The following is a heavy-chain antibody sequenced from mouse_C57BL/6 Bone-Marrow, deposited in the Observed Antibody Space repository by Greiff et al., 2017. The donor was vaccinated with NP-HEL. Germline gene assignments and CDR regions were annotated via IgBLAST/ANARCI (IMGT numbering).Heavy chain of an antibody. J-gene: IGHJ4*01. Sequence: EVKLVESGGGLVKPGGSLQLSCAASGFTFSSYAMSWVRQTPEKRLAWVATISDGGSYTYYPDNVKGRFTISSDNAKNNLYLQMSHLKSEDTAMYYCAREGLLLYAMDYWGQGTSVTVSS. D-gene: IGHD2-3*01. CDR2: ISDGGSYT. CDR1: GFTFSSYA. V-gene: IGHV5-4*01. CDR3: AREGLLLYAMDY.